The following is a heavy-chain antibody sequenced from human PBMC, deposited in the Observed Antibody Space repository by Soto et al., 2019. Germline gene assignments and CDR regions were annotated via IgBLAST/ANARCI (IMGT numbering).Heavy chain of an antibody. V-gene: IGHV3-72*01. J-gene: IGHJ5*02. CDR1: GFTFSDHY. Sequence: GGSLRLSCAASGFTFSDHYMDWVRQAPGKGLEWVGRTRNKANSYSTEYAASVKGRFTISRDDSKNSLYLQMNSLKTEDTAVYYCARGLEDGDYSSNWFDPWGQGTLVTVSS. CDR3: ARGLEDGDYSSNWFDP. CDR2: TRNKANSYST. D-gene: IGHD4-17*01.